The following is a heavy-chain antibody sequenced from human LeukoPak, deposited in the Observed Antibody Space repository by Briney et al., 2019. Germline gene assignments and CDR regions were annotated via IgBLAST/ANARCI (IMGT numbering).Heavy chain of an antibody. V-gene: IGHV4-39*07. D-gene: IGHD3-3*01. CDR2: IFYSGST. Sequence: SETLSLTCTVSGGSISTRNYYWGWIRKAPGKGLEWIGNIFYSGSTYYSPSLRSRVTISLDTSRKQFSLKLNSVTAADTAVYYCARAGSLEWLPQFDYWGQGTLVTVSS. CDR1: GGSISTRNYY. J-gene: IGHJ4*02. CDR3: ARAGSLEWLPQFDY.